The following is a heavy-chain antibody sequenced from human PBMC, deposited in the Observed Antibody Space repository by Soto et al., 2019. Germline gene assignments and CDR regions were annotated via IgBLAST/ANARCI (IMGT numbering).Heavy chain of an antibody. D-gene: IGHD3-22*01. CDR2: TRNKANSYTT. Sequence: GGSLRLSCAASGFTFSDHYMDWVRQAPGKGLEWVGRTRNKANSYTTEYAASVKGRFTISRDDSKSSLYLQMNSLKTEDTAVYYCARISRDYYDSSGTDVWGQGTLVTVSS. J-gene: IGHJ4*02. CDR3: ARISRDYYDSSGTDV. V-gene: IGHV3-72*01. CDR1: GFTFSDHY.